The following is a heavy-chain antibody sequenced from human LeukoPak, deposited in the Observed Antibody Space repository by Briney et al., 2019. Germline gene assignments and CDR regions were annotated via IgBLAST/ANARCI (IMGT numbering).Heavy chain of an antibody. V-gene: IGHV4-59*01. CDR3: ARDRPGMRYFDY. CDR2: IYYSGST. J-gene: IGHJ4*02. D-gene: IGHD6-13*01. Sequence: SETLSLTCTVSGGSISSYYWSWVRQPPGKGLEWIGYIYYSGSTNYNPSLNRRVTISVDPSKNQFSLKLSSVTAADTAVYYCARDRPGMRYFDYWGQGTPVTVSS. CDR1: GGSISSYY.